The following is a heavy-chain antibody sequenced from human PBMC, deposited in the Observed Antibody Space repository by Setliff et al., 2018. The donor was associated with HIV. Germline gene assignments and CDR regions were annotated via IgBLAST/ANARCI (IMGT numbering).Heavy chain of an antibody. CDR2: SSSSGSVV. V-gene: IGHV3-48*03. J-gene: IGHJ6*02. Sequence: LRLSCVGSGFTFSSYEMNWVRQAPGKGLEWVSYSSSSGSVVYYADSVKGRFTFSRDNTENSVYLQMNSLRAEDSATYYCARAGYSYGFSYYGMDVWGQGTTVTV. D-gene: IGHD5-12*01. CDR3: ARAGYSYGFSYYGMDV. CDR1: GFTFSSYE.